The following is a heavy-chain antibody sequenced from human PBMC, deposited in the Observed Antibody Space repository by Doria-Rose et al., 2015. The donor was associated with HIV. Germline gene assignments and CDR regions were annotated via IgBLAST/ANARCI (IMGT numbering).Heavy chain of an antibody. V-gene: IGHV2-26*01. Sequence: SGPVLVKPTETLTLTCTVSGVSLSSPGMGVSWIRQPPGKALEWLANIFSDDERSCNTSLKSRLTISRGTSKSQVVLTMTDMDPVATATYYCARIKSSRWYHKYYFDFWGQGTLVIVSA. J-gene: IGHJ4*02. CDR3: ARIKSSRWYHKYYFDF. CDR2: IFSDDER. D-gene: IGHD6-13*01. CDR1: GVSLSSPGMG.